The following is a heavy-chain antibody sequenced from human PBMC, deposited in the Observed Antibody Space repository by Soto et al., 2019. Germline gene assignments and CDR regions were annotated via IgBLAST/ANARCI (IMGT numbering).Heavy chain of an antibody. CDR3: AKGDNLGPKTGYAFDP. D-gene: IGHD5-12*01. Sequence: SQTLSLTCAISGDSVSSDTASWNWIRQSPSRGLEWLGRTYFRSKWYNDYAVSVKSRIIINPDTSNNQFSLQLNSVTPEDTAVYFCAKGDNLGPKTGYAFDPWGQGIMVTVSS. CDR2: TYFRSKWYN. J-gene: IGHJ5*02. V-gene: IGHV6-1*01. CDR1: GDSVSSDTAS.